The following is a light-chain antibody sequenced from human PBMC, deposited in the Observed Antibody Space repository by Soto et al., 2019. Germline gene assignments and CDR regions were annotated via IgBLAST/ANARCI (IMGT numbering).Light chain of an antibody. V-gene: IGKV3-15*01. CDR3: QQYNYLPRT. CDR2: VAS. Sequence: EVMMSQSPSTLSVSPGERATLSFKASQSVSNNYLAWYQQKPGQAPRLLIYVASTRATDVPARFSGSGSGTEFTLTIGSLQSEDFAVYYCQQYNYLPRTFGQGTKVDIK. J-gene: IGKJ1*01. CDR1: QSVSNN.